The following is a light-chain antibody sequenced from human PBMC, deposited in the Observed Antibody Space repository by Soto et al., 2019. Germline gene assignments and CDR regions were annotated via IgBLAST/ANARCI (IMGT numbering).Light chain of an antibody. CDR3: VLYMGAGSVV. CDR2: NTN. V-gene: IGLV8-61*01. CDR1: SGSVSTNYY. J-gene: IGLJ2*01. Sequence: QTVVTQEPSFSVSPGGTVTLTCGLNSGSVSTNYYPTWYHQTPGQGPRTLIYNTNTRSSGVPDRFSGSIVGNKAALTISGAQADDECDYYCVLYMGAGSVVLGGGTKLTVL.